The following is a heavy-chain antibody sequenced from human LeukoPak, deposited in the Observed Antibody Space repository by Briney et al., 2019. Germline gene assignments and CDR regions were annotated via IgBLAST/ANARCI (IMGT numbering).Heavy chain of an antibody. D-gene: IGHD1-14*01. CDR2: IRYDGSNK. CDR1: GFTFSSYG. Sequence: GGSLRLSCAASGFTFSSYGMHWVRQAPGKGLEWVAFIRYDGSNKYYADSVKGRFTISRDNSKNTLYLQMNSLRAEDTAVYYCARDRGPGGHYYYYMNVWGKGTTVTVSS. V-gene: IGHV3-30*02. CDR3: ARDRGPGGHYYYYMNV. J-gene: IGHJ6*03.